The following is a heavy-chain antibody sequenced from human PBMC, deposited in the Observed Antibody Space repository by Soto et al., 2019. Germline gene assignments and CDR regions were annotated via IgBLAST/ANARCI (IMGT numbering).Heavy chain of an antibody. Sequence: QVQLQESGPGLVKPSQTLSLTCTVSGGSISRGDYYWSWIRQPPGKAREWIGYIYYSGSTYYNPSLKSRVTISVDTSKNQFSLKLSSVTAADTAVYYCARENYDRSSLGYYFDYWGQGTLVTVSS. CDR3: ARENYDRSSLGYYFDY. CDR2: IYYSGST. D-gene: IGHD3-22*01. CDR1: GGSISRGDYY. J-gene: IGHJ4*02. V-gene: IGHV4-30-4*01.